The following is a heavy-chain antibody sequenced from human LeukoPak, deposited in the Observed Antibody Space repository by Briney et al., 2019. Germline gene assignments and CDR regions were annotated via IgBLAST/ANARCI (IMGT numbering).Heavy chain of an antibody. J-gene: IGHJ4*02. CDR3: ARDWTYSSSWYGGDY. CDR1: GFTFSSYW. Sequence: GGSLRLSCAASGFTFSSYWMSWVRQAPGKGLEWVANIKQDGSEKYYVDSVKGRLTISRDNAKNSLYLQMNSLRAEDTAVYYCARDWTYSSSWYGGDYWGQGTLVTVSS. CDR2: IKQDGSEK. V-gene: IGHV3-7*01. D-gene: IGHD6-13*01.